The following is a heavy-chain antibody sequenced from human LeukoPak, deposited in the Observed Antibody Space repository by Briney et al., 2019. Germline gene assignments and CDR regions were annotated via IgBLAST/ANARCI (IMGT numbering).Heavy chain of an antibody. CDR1: GGSISSSSYS. D-gene: IGHD4-17*01. Sequence: SETLSLTCTVSGGSISSSSYSWGWIRQPPGKGLEWIGSIYYSGSTYYNPSLKSRVTISVDTSKNQFSLKLSSVTAADTAVYYCARHDDYGRAFDIWGQGTMVTVSS. CDR3: ARHDDYGRAFDI. V-gene: IGHV4-39*01. J-gene: IGHJ3*02. CDR2: IYYSGST.